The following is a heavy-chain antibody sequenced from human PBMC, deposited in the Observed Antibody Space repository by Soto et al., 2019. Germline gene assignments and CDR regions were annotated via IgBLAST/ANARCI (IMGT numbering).Heavy chain of an antibody. Sequence: EVQLLESGGGLVQPGGSLRLSCAASGFNFVNYAMSWVRQAPGKGLEWVSGISGSGSNTYYADSVKGRFTISRDNCKNTLYLYMDSLRVEDTAIYYCAKTKTYNWNYAFDYWGQGTLVTVSS. CDR3: AKTKTYNWNYAFDY. D-gene: IGHD1-7*01. CDR2: ISGSGSNT. V-gene: IGHV3-23*01. J-gene: IGHJ4*02. CDR1: GFNFVNYA.